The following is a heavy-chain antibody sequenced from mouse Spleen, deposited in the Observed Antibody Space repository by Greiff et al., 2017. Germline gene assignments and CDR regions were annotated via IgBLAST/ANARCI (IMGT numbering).Heavy chain of an antibody. D-gene: IGHD1-1*01. Sequence: VHVKQSGAELVKPGASVKLSCTASGFNIKDYYMHWVKQRTEQGLEWIGRIDPEDGETKYAPKFQGKATITADTSSNTAYLQLSSLTSEDTAVYYCARGGLTTVVAPWYFDVWGAGTTVTVSS. CDR3: ARGGLTTVVAPWYFDV. CDR1: GFNIKDYY. CDR2: IDPEDGET. V-gene: IGHV14-2*01. J-gene: IGHJ1*01.